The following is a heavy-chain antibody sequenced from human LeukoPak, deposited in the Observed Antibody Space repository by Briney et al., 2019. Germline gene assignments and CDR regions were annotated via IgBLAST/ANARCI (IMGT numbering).Heavy chain of an antibody. D-gene: IGHD2-2*01. V-gene: IGHV4-30-2*01. J-gene: IGHJ4*01. CDR2: IYHSGST. CDR3: ARGRLGRQHASFFDS. Sequence: SQTLSLTCAVSGGSISSGGYSWSWIRQPPGKGLEWIGYIYHSGSTYYNPSLKSRVTISVDRSKNQFSLKLTSMTAADTAVYYCARGRLGRQHASFFDSWGHGTLVTVSS. CDR1: GGSISSGGYS.